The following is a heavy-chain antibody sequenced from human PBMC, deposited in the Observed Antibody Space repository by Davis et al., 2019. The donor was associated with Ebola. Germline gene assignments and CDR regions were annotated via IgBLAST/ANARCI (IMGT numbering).Heavy chain of an antibody. CDR1: GGSISSYY. CDR3: ARDAGYSYGFDY. Sequence: SETLSLTCPVSGGSISSYYWSWIRQPPGKGLEWIGYIYYSGSTNYNPSLKSRVTISVDTSKNQFSLKLSSGTAADTAVYYCARDAGYSYGFDYWGQGTLVTVSS. J-gene: IGHJ4*02. V-gene: IGHV4-59*12. CDR2: IYYSGST. D-gene: IGHD5-18*01.